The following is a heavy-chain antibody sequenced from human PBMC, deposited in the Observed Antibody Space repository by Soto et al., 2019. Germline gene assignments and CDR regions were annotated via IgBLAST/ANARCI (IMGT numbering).Heavy chain of an antibody. CDR1: GYTFTSYD. V-gene: IGHV1-8*01. CDR2: MNPNSGNT. J-gene: IGHJ6*02. Sequence: QVQLVQSGAEVKKPGASVKVSCKASGYTFTSYDINWVRQATGQGLEWMGWMNPNSGNTGYAQKFQGRVTMTRNTAISTAYMEMSSLRSEDTAVYYCARWPDGYYYYGMDVWGQGTTVTVSS. CDR3: ARWPDGYYYYGMDV.